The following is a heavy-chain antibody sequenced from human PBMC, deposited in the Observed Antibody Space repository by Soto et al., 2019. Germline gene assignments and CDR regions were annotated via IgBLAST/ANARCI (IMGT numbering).Heavy chain of an antibody. V-gene: IGHV1-3*01. J-gene: IGHJ5*02. Sequence: GASVKVSCKASGYTFTSYAMHWVRQAPGQRLEWMGRINAGNGNTKYSQKFQGRVTITRDTSASTAYMELSSLRSEDTAVYYCASRVAAAGYNWFDPWGQGTLVTASS. CDR3: ASRVAAAGYNWFDP. CDR1: GYTFTSYA. CDR2: INAGNGNT. D-gene: IGHD6-13*01.